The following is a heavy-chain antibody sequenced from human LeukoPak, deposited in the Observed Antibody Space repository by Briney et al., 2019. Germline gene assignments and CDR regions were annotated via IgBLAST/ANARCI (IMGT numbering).Heavy chain of an antibody. CDR1: GFSGFTFSSYA. D-gene: IGHD1-26*01. V-gene: IGHV3-23*01. CDR3: AMSKSGSYSFDY. J-gene: IGHJ4*02. CDR2: ISGSGGST. Sequence: GGSLRLSCAASGFSGFTFSSYAMSWVRQAPGKGLEWVSDISGSGGSTYYADSVKGRFTISRDNSKNTLYVQMSSLRAEDTAVYYCAMSKSGSYSFDYWGQGTLVTFSS.